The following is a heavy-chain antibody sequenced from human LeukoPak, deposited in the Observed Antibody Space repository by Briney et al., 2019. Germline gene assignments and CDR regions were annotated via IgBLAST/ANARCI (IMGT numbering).Heavy chain of an antibody. CDR2: IYYSGST. CDR1: GGSISSYY. V-gene: IGHV4-59*01. Sequence: PSETLSLTCTVSGGSISSYYWSWIRQPPGKGLEWIGYIYYSGSTNYNPSLKSRVTISVDTSKNQFSLKLSSVTAADTAVYYCASLGGTSSSGGYWGQGTLVTVSS. J-gene: IGHJ4*02. CDR3: ASLGGTSSSGGY. D-gene: IGHD6-6*01.